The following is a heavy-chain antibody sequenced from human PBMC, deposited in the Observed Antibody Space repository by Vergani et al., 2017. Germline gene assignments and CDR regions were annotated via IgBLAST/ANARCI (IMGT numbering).Heavy chain of an antibody. CDR3: ATGAGLFDI. CDR1: GAPISYWC. V-gene: IGHV4-4*07. CDR2: LCPSGST. Sequence: QVQLQESGPGLVKTSETLSLTCSASGAPISYWCWSWLRQPAGKGLEWIGRLCPSGSTNYKPSLKSRVTMSIDTSKNQFSLNLTSVTAADTAVYYCATGAGLFDIWGQGTLVTVSS. J-gene: IGHJ4*02. D-gene: IGHD7-27*01.